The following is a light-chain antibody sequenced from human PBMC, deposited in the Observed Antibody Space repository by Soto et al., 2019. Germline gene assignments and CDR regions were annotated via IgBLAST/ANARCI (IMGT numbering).Light chain of an antibody. CDR1: RSNIGGYNY. Sequence: QSVLTQPPSASGTPGQRVTISCSGGRSNIGGYNYVYWFQQYPGTAPKVLVFGTNLPPSGVPDRFSASKSGTSGSLTISGLRFEDEADYYCAAWDDSLRVVLFGGGTKLTVL. CDR2: GTN. CDR3: AAWDDSLRVVL. J-gene: IGLJ2*01. V-gene: IGLV1-47*02.